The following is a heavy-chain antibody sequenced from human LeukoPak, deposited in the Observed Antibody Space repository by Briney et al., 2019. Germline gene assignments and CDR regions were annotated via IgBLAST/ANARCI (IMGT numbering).Heavy chain of an antibody. CDR3: ARSLYRYGADASDI. V-gene: IGHV4-59*01. D-gene: IGHD5-18*01. CDR1: GGSISSYY. CDR2: IYYSGST. J-gene: IGHJ3*02. Sequence: PSETLSLTCTVSGGSISSYYCSWLRQPPGKGLEWIGYIYYSGSTNYNPSLESRLTISVASSKNQFSLKLSSVTAADTAVYYCARSLYRYGADASDIWGQGTMVTVSS.